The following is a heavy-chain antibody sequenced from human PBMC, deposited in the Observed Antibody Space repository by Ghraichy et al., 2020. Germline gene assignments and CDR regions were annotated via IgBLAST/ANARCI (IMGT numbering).Heavy chain of an antibody. Sequence: SETLSLTCAVYGGSFSGYYWSWIRQPPGKGLEWIGEINHSGSTNYNPSLKSRVTISVDTSKNQFSLKLSSVTAADTAVYYCATNMVQGVINYRYYFDYWGQGTLVTVSS. J-gene: IGHJ4*02. CDR3: ATNMVQGVINYRYYFDY. D-gene: IGHD3-10*01. CDR1: GGSFSGYY. V-gene: IGHV4-34*01. CDR2: INHSGST.